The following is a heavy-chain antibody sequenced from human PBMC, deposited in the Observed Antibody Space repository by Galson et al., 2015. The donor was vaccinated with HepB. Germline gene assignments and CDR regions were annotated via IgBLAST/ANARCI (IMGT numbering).Heavy chain of an antibody. CDR3: AKDRRVGCSTASCYMDTFDI. J-gene: IGHJ3*02. CDR2: IVGSGGGT. Sequence: SLRLSCAASGFTFSAYAMSWVRQAPGEGLEWVSTIVGSGGGTYYADSVKGRFTISRDNSRDTLYLQMNSLRAEDTAVYYCAKDRRVGCSTASCYMDTFDIWGQGTMVTVSS. D-gene: IGHD2-2*01. V-gene: IGHV3-23*01. CDR1: GFTFSAYA.